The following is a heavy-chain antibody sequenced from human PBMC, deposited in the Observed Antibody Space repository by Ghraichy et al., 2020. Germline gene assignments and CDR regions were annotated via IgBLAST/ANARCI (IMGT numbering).Heavy chain of an antibody. J-gene: IGHJ3*02. CDR2: ISGSGGST. CDR1: GFTFSSYA. Sequence: GGSLRLSCAASGFTFSSYAMSWVRQAPGKGLEWVSAISGSGGSTYYADSVKGRFTISRDNSKNTLYLQMNSLRAEDTAVYYCAKDGIIVVVPADRNAFDIWGPVTMVTVSS. CDR3: AKDGIIVVVPADRNAFDI. D-gene: IGHD2-2*01. V-gene: IGHV3-23*01.